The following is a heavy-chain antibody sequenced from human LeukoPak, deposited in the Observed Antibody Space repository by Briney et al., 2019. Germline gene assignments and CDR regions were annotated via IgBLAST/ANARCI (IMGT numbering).Heavy chain of an antibody. CDR1: GGSISSSSYY. CDR3: ARQVAGSGWGVGGWYFDL. Sequence: SETLSLTCTVSGGSISSSSYYWDRIRQPPGKGLEWIGSIYYSGSTYYNPSLKSRVTISVDTSKNQFSLKLSSVTAADTAVYYCARQVAGSGWGVGGWYFDLWGRGTLVTVSS. CDR2: IYYSGST. J-gene: IGHJ2*01. D-gene: IGHD6-19*01. V-gene: IGHV4-39*01.